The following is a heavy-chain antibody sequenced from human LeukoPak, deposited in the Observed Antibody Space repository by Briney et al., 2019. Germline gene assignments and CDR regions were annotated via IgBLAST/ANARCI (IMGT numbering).Heavy chain of an antibody. J-gene: IGHJ4*02. V-gene: IGHV1-18*01. D-gene: IGHD1-26*01. CDR3: ARAGATLTRLADY. CDR2: ISVYNV. Sequence: ASVKVSCKASGYSFTTYGIMWVRQAPGQGLEWMGWISVYNVKYAQNLQGRVTMTTDSSTSTAYMEVRSLISDDTAVCYCARAGATLTRLADYWGQGTLVTVSS. CDR1: GYSFTTYG.